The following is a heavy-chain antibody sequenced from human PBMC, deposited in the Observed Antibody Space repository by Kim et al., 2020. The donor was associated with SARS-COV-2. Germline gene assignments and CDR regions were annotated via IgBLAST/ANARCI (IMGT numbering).Heavy chain of an antibody. CDR1: GCTFSNHA. CDR3: AKRRTVAGGDFDY. V-gene: IGHV3-23*01. Sequence: GGSLRLSCAVSGCTFSNHAMGWVRQAPGKGLEWVSDIIGSGERTFYADFVKGRFTISRDNSGNTVYLQMDSLRAEATAVYYCAKRRTVAGGDFDYWGQGTLVTVSS. D-gene: IGHD6-19*01. J-gene: IGHJ4*02. CDR2: IIGSGERT.